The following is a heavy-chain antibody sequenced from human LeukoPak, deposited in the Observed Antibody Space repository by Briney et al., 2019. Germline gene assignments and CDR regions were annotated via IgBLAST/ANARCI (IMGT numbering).Heavy chain of an antibody. D-gene: IGHD3-10*01. CDR2: ISSTGYSI. Sequence: PGGSLRLSCAASGFTFSSYSMNWVRQAPGKGLEWVSYISSTGYSIYYADSVRGRFTISRDNAKNSLFLQMNSLRDDDTAVYYCARDPDAVYGSGSYYSDYWGQGTLATVSS. V-gene: IGHV3-48*02. CDR1: GFTFSSYS. CDR3: ARDPDAVYGSGSYYSDY. J-gene: IGHJ4*02.